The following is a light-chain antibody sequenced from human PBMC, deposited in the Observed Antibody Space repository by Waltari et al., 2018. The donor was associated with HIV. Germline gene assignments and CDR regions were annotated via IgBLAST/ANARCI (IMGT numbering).Light chain of an antibody. CDR2: ENN. CDR1: SSNIGNNY. Sequence: QSVLTQPPSVSATPGLKVTISCSGSSSNIGNNYVSRYTHLPGTAPKLLIYENNKRPSGIHDRFAGSKSGTAATLGITGRQTGDEADYYCGTWDSSLSVVVCGGGTKLTVL. CDR3: GTWDSSLSVVV. V-gene: IGLV1-51*02. J-gene: IGLJ2*01.